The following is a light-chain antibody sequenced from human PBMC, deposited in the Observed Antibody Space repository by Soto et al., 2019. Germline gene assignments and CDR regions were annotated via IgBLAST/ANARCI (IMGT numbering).Light chain of an antibody. Sequence: QSALTQPTSASGSPGQSVTISCTGTRSDVGGYDLVSWYQQHPGKAPKLILYEVAKRPSGVPARFSGSKSGNTASLTVSGLQADDESDYYCSSFAGNNNLFGGGTKLTVL. V-gene: IGLV2-8*01. J-gene: IGLJ2*01. CDR2: EVA. CDR3: SSFAGNNNL. CDR1: RSDVGGYDL.